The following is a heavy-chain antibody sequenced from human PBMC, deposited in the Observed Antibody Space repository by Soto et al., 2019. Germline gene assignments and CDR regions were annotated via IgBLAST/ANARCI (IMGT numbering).Heavy chain of an antibody. J-gene: IGHJ4*02. D-gene: IGHD7-27*01. Sequence: QVQVVQSGAEVKQPGSSVKVSCKVSGGTFSTYSISWVRQAPGQGLEWVGGIIPIFGAAKHAQKFQGRVTITADDSTSTVYMEWSGLRSEDTAVYFCARDGDRVTARHWGQGTLVTVSS. CDR2: IIPIFGAA. V-gene: IGHV1-69*01. CDR1: GGTFSTYS. CDR3: ARDGDRVTARH.